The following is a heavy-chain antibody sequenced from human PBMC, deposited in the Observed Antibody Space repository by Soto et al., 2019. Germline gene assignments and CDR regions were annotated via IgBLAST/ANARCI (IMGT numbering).Heavy chain of an antibody. V-gene: IGHV3-66*01. CDR1: GFTVSSNY. Sequence: EVQLVESGGGLVQPGGSLRLSCAASGFTVSSNYMSWVRQAPGKGLEWVSVIYSGGSTYYADSVKGRFTISRDNSKNTLYLQMNSLRAEDTAVYYCARASWLPPGGYYGMDVWGQGTTVTVSS. CDR3: ARASWLPPGGYYGMDV. J-gene: IGHJ6*02. D-gene: IGHD6-19*01. CDR2: IYSGGST.